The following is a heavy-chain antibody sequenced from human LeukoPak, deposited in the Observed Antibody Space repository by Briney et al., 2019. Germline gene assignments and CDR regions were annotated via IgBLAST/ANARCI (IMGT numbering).Heavy chain of an antibody. J-gene: IGHJ4*02. CDR1: GGSVGSEG. CDR3: ARDGYYGSGHWRQDY. D-gene: IGHD3-10*01. V-gene: IGHV1-69*04. Sequence: SSVKLFCKDWGGSVGSEGICWGRQAPGKRLEWMGRIIPILGIANYAQKFQGRVTITADKSTSTAYMELSSLRSEDTAVYYSARDGYYGSGHWRQDYRGQGTLVTVSS. CDR2: IIPILGIA.